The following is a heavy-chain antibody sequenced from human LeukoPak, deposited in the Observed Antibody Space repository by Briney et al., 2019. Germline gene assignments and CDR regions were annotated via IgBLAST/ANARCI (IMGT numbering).Heavy chain of an antibody. V-gene: IGHV3-7*01. CDR2: IKQDGSEK. CDR1: GLTFSSYW. J-gene: IGHJ4*02. CDR3: ARGRVGAMYYFDY. Sequence: PGGSLRLSCAASGLTFSSYWMSWVRQAPGKGLDWVANIKQDGSEKYYVDSVKGRFTISRDNAKNSLYLQMSSLRAEDTAVYYCARGRVGAMYYFDYWGQGTLVTVSS. D-gene: IGHD1-26*01.